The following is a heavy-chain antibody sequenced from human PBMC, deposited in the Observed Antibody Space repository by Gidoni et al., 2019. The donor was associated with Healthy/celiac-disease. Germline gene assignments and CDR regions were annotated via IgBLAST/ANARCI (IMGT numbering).Heavy chain of an antibody. CDR2: ISSSSSYI. CDR1: GFTFSSYS. CDR3: ARVAARNSAFDI. D-gene: IGHD6-19*01. J-gene: IGHJ3*02. Sequence: EVQLVESGGGLVKPGGSLRLSCAASGFTFSSYSMNWVRQAPGKGLEWVSSISSSSSYIYYADSVKGRFTISRDNAKNSLYLQMNSLRAEDTAVYYCARVAARNSAFDIWGQGTMVTVSS. V-gene: IGHV3-21*01.